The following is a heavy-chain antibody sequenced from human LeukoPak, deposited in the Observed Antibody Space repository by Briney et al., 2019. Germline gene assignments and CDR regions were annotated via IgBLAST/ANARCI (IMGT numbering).Heavy chain of an antibody. CDR2: INHSGST. CDR3: AREQRGYCSGGSCYDYCYYYMDV. V-gene: IGHV4-34*01. D-gene: IGHD2-15*01. CDR1: GGSFSGYY. J-gene: IGHJ6*03. Sequence: SETLSLTCAVYGGSFSGYYWSWIRQPPGKGLEWIGEINHSGSTNYNPSLKSRVTISVDTSKNQFSLKLSSVTAADTAVYYCAREQRGYCSGGSCYDYCYYYMDVWGKGTTVTVSS.